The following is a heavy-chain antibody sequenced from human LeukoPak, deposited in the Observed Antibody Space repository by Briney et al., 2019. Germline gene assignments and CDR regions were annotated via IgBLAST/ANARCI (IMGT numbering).Heavy chain of an antibody. CDR2: ISSSSTYT. Sequence: GGSLRLSCAASGFTFSDYYMSWIRQSPGKGLEWISYISSSSTYTNYADSVKGRFAISRDDAKNSLFLQLDSLRAEDTAVYYCARSGPSGWYFDFWGQGTLVTVSS. J-gene: IGHJ4*02. D-gene: IGHD6-19*01. V-gene: IGHV3-11*06. CDR3: ARSGPSGWYFDF. CDR1: GFTFSDYY.